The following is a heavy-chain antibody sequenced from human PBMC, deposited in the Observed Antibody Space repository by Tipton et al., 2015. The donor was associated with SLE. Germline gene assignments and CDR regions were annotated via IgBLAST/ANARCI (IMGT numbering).Heavy chain of an antibody. CDR3: ASSLYCSGGSCHDY. CDR1: GGSISSYY. CDR2: IYYSGST. D-gene: IGHD2-15*01. V-gene: IGHV4-59*01. J-gene: IGHJ4*02. Sequence: TLSLTCTVSGGSISSYYWSWIRQPPGKGLEWIGYIYYSGSTNYNPSLKSRVTISVDTSKNQFSLKLSSVTAADTAVYYCASSLYCSGGSCHDYWGQGILVTVSS.